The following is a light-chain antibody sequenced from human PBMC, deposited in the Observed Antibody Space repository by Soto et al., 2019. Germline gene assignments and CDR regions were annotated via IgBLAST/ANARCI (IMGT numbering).Light chain of an antibody. CDR1: QSVGIN. Sequence: EIVMTQSPDTLSVSPGERVTLSCRAIQSVGINLAWYQKKPGQAPRLLIYSAATRATGIPARFSGIGSGTEVTLTISSLQSEDFAVYYCQQYTKRWTCGQRNKVEIK. CDR2: SAA. V-gene: IGKV3-15*01. J-gene: IGKJ1*01. CDR3: QQYTKRWT.